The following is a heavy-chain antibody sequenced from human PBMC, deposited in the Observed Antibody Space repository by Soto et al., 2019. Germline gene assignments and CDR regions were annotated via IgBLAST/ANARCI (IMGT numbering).Heavy chain of an antibody. CDR3: ARESFSASPNFFDY. Sequence: PGGSLRLSCAASGFAFSNYGMNGVRQDPGKGLEWVSYISLSGSTIYYADSVKGRFTISRDDAKNSLYLQRDSLRADDTAVYYCARESFSASPNFFDYWGQGTLVIVSS. V-gene: IGHV3-48*03. D-gene: IGHD3-3*02. CDR2: ISLSGSTI. J-gene: IGHJ4*02. CDR1: GFAFSNYG.